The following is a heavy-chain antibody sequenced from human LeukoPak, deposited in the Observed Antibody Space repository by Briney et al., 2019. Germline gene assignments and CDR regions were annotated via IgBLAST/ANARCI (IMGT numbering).Heavy chain of an antibody. Sequence: SETLSLTCTVSGGSISSYYWSWIRQPPGKGLEWIGDIYYSGSTNYNPSLKSRVTISVPTYKNQFSLKLSSVTAADTAVYYCARDKEDSGYLNWGQGTPVTGSS. V-gene: IGHV4-59*01. CDR2: IYYSGST. CDR1: GGSISSYY. D-gene: IGHD5-12*01. CDR3: ARDKEDSGYLN. J-gene: IGHJ4*02.